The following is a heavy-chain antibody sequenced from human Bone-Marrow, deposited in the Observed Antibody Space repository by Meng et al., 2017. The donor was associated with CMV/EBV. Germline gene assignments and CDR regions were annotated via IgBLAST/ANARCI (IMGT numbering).Heavy chain of an antibody. CDR1: GFTFSSYW. CDR3: VRDLGDGYSSGWYSANFDY. CDR2: INQNGIEK. D-gene: IGHD6-19*01. V-gene: IGHV3-7*01. J-gene: IGHJ4*02. Sequence: GGSLRLSCAASGFTFSSYWMSWVRQAPGRGLEWVAHINQNGIEKYYVDSVKGRFTMSRDNAKNSLYLQMNSLRAEDTAVYYCVRDLGDGYSSGWYSANFDYWGQGTLVTVYS.